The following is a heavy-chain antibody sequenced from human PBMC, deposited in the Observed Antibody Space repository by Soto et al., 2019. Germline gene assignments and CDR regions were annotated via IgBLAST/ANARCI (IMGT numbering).Heavy chain of an antibody. CDR3: ASGNAWEVILAY. J-gene: IGHJ4*02. V-gene: IGHV4-31*03. CDR2: IYFSGST. Sequence: PSETLSLTCTVSGASINRGGYYWSWIRQLPGKGLEWIGYIYFSGSTYYNPSLESRVTISLDTSQNQFSLKLSSVTAADTAVYYCASGNAWEVILAYWGQGTLVTVSS. D-gene: IGHD1-26*01. CDR1: GASINRGGYY.